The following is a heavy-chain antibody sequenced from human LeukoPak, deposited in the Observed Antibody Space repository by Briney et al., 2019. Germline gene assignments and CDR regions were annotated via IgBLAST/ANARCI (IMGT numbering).Heavy chain of an antibody. CDR1: GGSISSGDYY. CDR3: ARARAYGSSWYYFDY. V-gene: IGHV4-30-4*08. D-gene: IGHD6-13*01. J-gene: IGHJ4*02. Sequence: SQTLSLTCTVSGGSISSGDYYWRWLRQPPGKGLEWVGHIYHSGLTYYNPSLKIRVTFLVDTSKNQFSLKVNSVTAADTAVYHCARARAYGSSWYYFDYWGQGTLVTVSS. CDR2: IYHSGLT.